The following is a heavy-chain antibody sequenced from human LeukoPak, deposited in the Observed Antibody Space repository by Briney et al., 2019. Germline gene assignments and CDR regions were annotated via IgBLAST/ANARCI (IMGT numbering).Heavy chain of an antibody. CDR2: ISSSSSYI. J-gene: IGHJ4*02. CDR1: GFTFSSYS. D-gene: IGHD3-10*01. Sequence: PGGSLRLSCAASGFTFSSYSMNWVRQAPGKGLEWVSSISSSSSYIYYADSVKGRFTISRDNSKNTLSLQMNSLRAEDTAVYYCVRDISGEKSFDYWGQGTLVTVSS. V-gene: IGHV3-21*01. CDR3: VRDISGEKSFDY.